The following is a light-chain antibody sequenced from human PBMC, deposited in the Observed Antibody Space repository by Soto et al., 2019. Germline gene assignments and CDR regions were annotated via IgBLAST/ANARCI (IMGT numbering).Light chain of an antibody. CDR1: SSDVGGYNY. Sequence: QAVVTQPASVSGSPGQSITISCTGTSSDVGGYNYVSWYQQHPGKAPKLMIFAVTNRPSGVSNRFSGSKSDNTASLTISGLQAEDEADYYCGSYTSSSTWVFGGGTKVTVL. CDR2: AVT. CDR3: GSYTSSSTWV. J-gene: IGLJ3*02. V-gene: IGLV2-14*01.